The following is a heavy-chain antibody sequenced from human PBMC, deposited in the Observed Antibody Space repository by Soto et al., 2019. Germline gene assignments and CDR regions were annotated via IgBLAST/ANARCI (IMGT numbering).Heavy chain of an antibody. CDR3: ARVRYLFRYDFWSGWVDFDY. D-gene: IGHD3-3*01. CDR2: ISTYNGNT. V-gene: IGHV1-18*01. J-gene: IGHJ4*02. CDR1: GYTFTRCG. Sequence: GASVKVSCKASGYTFTRCGISWVRQAPGQGPEWMGWISTYNGNTNYAQKLQGRVTMTTDTSTSTAYMELRSLRSDDTAVYYCARVRYLFRYDFWSGWVDFDYWGQGTLVTVSS.